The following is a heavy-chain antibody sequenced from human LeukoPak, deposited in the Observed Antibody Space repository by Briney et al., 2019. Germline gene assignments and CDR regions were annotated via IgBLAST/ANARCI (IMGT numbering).Heavy chain of an antibody. CDR3: ATPERRGAFDY. J-gene: IGHJ4*02. CDR1: GYTFTSYA. D-gene: IGHD1-1*01. CDR2: INAGNGNT. Sequence: ASVKVSCKASGYTFTSYAMHWVRQAPGQRLEWMGWINAGNGNTKYSQKFQGRVTMTEDTSTDTAYMELSSLRSEDTAVYYCATPERRGAFDYWGQGTLVTVSS. V-gene: IGHV1-3*01.